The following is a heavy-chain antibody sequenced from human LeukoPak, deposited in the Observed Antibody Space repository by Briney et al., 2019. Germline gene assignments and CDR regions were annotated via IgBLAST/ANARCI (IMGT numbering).Heavy chain of an antibody. CDR2: ISYDGSNK. D-gene: IGHD3-22*01. J-gene: IGHJ6*02. V-gene: IGHV3-30*03. CDR3: ARQPYYDSSGWHYYYYYGMDV. CDR1: GFTFSSYG. Sequence: PGGSLRLSCAATGFTFSSYGMHWVRQAPGKGLEWVAVISYDGSNKYYADSVKGRFTISRDNAKNSLYLQMNSLRAEDTAVYYCARQPYYDSSGWHYYYYYGMDVWGQGTTVTVSS.